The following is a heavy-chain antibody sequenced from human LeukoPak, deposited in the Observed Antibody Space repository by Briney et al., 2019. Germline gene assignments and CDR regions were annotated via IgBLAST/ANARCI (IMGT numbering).Heavy chain of an antibody. CDR1: GGSISSYY. V-gene: IGHV4-59*08. J-gene: IGHJ4*02. CDR3: ARQGQQSLVYFDY. Sequence: SETLSLTCTVSGGSISSYYWSWIRQPPGKGLEWIGYIYYSGSTNYNPSLKSRVTISVDTSKNQFSLKLSSVTAADTAVYYCARQGQQSLVYFDYWGQGTLVTVSS. CDR2: IYYSGST. D-gene: IGHD6-19*01.